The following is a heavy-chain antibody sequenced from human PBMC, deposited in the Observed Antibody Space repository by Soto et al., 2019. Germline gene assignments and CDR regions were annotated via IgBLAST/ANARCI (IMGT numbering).Heavy chain of an antibody. CDR3: ANDVTATKTAPDY. CDR2: ISWNSDTI. Sequence: HPGGSRRLSCAAPGFTFDDYAMHWVRQAPGKGLEWVSGISWNSDTIDYADSVKGRFTISRDNTQKSLYLQMNSLRPEDTALYYCANDVTATKTAPDYWGQGTLVTVSS. CDR1: GFTFDDYA. J-gene: IGHJ4*02. V-gene: IGHV3-9*01. D-gene: IGHD5-18*01.